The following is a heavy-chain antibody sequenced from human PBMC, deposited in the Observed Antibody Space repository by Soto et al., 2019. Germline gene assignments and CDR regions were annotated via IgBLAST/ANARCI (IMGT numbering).Heavy chain of an antibody. J-gene: IGHJ6*02. CDR3: ATSVGYCISTSCYYGMDV. CDR1: GGTFSSYA. CDR2: IIPIFGTA. D-gene: IGHD2-2*01. Sequence: QVQLVQSGAAVKKPGSSVKVSCKASGGTFSSYAISWVRQAPGQGLEWMGGIIPIFGTANYAQKFQGRVTITADESTSTAYMELSSLRSEDTAVYYGATSVGYCISTSCYYGMDVWGQGTTVTVSS. V-gene: IGHV1-69*12.